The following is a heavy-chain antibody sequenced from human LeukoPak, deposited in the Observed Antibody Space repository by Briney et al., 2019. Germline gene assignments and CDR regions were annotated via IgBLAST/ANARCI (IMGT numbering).Heavy chain of an antibody. V-gene: IGHV3-30*18. D-gene: IGHD1-14*01. Sequence: PGGSLRLSCAASGFTFSSYGMHWVRQAPGKGLEWVAVISYDGSNKYYADSVKGRFTISRDNSKNTLYLQMNSLRAEDTAVYYCAKTSTEPTWPVAFDIWGQGTMVTVSS. CDR3: AKTSTEPTWPVAFDI. CDR2: ISYDGSNK. J-gene: IGHJ3*02. CDR1: GFTFSSYG.